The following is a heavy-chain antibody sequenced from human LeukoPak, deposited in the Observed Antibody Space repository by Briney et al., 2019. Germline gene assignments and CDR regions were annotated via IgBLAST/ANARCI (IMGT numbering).Heavy chain of an antibody. D-gene: IGHD3-10*01. CDR3: AMSRAGAFDI. J-gene: IGHJ3*02. CDR1: GFTFSSYA. V-gene: IGHV3-23*01. CDR2: IRSSGDST. Sequence: PGGSLRLSCAASGFTFSSYAITWVRQAPGKGLEWVSSIRSSGDSTFYADSVKGRFTISRDNSKNTVYLLMNSLRAEDTAVYYCAMSRAGAFDIWGQGTMVTVSS.